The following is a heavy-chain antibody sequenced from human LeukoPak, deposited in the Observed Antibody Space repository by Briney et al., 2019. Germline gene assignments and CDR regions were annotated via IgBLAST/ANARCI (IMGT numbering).Heavy chain of an antibody. CDR3: ARRPHNWGFDY. V-gene: IGHV4-59*08. CDR2: LFNRGNT. Sequence: KASETLSLTCIVSGAPINPYYWSWIRQAPGKGLEWIGHLFNRGNTNYNPSLKGRVTISADMSKNHFSLRLTSVTAADTAVYYCARRPHNWGFDYWGQGALVTVSS. D-gene: IGHD7-27*01. CDR1: GAPINPYY. J-gene: IGHJ4*02.